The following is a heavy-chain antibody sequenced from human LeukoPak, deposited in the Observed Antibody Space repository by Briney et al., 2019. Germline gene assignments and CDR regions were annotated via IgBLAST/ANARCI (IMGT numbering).Heavy chain of an antibody. J-gene: IGHJ4*02. Sequence: GASVKVSCKASGYTFTSYGISWVRQAPGQGLEWMGGIIPIFGTANYAQKFQGRVTITTDESTSTAYMELSSLRSEDTAVYYCSFLLYYDSSGYRTNSDYWGQGTLVTVSS. CDR2: IIPIFGTA. V-gene: IGHV1-69*05. CDR1: GYTFTSYG. D-gene: IGHD3-22*01. CDR3: SFLLYYDSSGYRTNSDY.